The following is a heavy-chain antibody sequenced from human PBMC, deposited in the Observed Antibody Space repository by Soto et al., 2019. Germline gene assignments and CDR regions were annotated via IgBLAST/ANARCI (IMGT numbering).Heavy chain of an antibody. CDR2: ISAYNGNT. D-gene: IGHD2-15*01. CDR1: GYTFTSYG. CDR3: ARSGGSSYYYYYGMDV. Sequence: ASVKVSCKASGYTFTSYGISWVRQAPGQGLEWMGWISAYNGNTNYAQKLQGRVTMTTDTSTSTAYMELRSLRSDGTAVYYCARSGGSSYYYYYGMDVWGQGTTVTVSS. V-gene: IGHV1-18*01. J-gene: IGHJ6*02.